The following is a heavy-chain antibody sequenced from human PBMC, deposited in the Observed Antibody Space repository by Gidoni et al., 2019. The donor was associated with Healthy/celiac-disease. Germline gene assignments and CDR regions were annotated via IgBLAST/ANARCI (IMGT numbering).Heavy chain of an antibody. CDR3: ARERDSSGYFGGSDAFDI. D-gene: IGHD3-22*01. Sequence: QVQLVQSGAEVKTPGASVKVSCKASGYTFTSYYMHWVRQAPGQGLEWMGIINPSGGSTSYAQKFQGRVTMTRDTSTSTVYMELSSLRSEDTAVYYCARERDSSGYFGGSDAFDIWGQGTMVTVSS. V-gene: IGHV1-46*03. CDR1: GYTFTSYY. J-gene: IGHJ3*02. CDR2: INPSGGST.